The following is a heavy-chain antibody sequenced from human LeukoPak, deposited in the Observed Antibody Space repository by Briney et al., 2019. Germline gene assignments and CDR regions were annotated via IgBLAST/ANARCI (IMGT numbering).Heavy chain of an antibody. V-gene: IGHV1-2*02. J-gene: IGHJ4*02. CDR1: GYTFTGYY. D-gene: IGHD5-24*01. CDR2: INPNSGGT. CDR3: ARSSKQEMATRRAFDY. Sequence: ASVKVSCTASGYTFTGYYVHWVRQAPGQGLEWMGWINPNSGGTNYAQKFQGRVTMTRDTSTSTAYMELSRLRSDDTAVYYCARSSKQEMATRRAFDYWGQGTLVTVSS.